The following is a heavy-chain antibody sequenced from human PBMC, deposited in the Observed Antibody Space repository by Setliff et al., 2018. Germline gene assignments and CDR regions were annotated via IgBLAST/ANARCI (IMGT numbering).Heavy chain of an antibody. CDR2: INPKTGGT. D-gene: IGHD3-16*01. CDR1: GYAFTDNY. V-gene: IGHV1-2*04. Sequence: VASVKVSCKTSGYAFTDNYIHWVRQAPGQGLEWMGWINPKTGGTNLAQKFQGWVSMTRDTSITTAYMELSRLTSDDMAMYFCARSDHLVVDGFDVWGQGTMVTV. J-gene: IGHJ3*01. CDR3: ARSDHLVVDGFDV.